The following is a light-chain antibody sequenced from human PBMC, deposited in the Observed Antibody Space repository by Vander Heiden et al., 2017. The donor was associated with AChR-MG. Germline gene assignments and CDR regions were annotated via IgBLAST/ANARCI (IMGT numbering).Light chain of an antibody. CDR2: AAS. J-gene: IGKJ1*01. CDR1: QSISSY. Sequence: QVTQSPSSLSASVGDRVTITCRASQSISSYLNWYQQKPGKAPKLLIYAASSLQSGVPSRFSGSGSGTDFTLTISSLQPEDFATYYCQQSYSTPWTFGQGTKVEIK. CDR3: QQSYSTPWT. V-gene: IGKV1-39*01.